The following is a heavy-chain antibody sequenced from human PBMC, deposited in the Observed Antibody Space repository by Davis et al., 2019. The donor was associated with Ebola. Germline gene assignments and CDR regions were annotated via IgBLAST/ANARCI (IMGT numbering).Heavy chain of an antibody. CDR2: IYYSGST. D-gene: IGHD3-22*01. Sequence: SETLSLTCTVSGGSISSGGYYWSWIRQHPGKGLEWIGNIYYSGSTYYRSSLKSRVTMSINMSRSQFSLRLSSVTAADTAVYYCARLQRDYYDSGGYYLTAYFFDSWGQGTLVTVSS. J-gene: IGHJ4*02. CDR3: ARLQRDYYDSGGYYLTAYFFDS. V-gene: IGHV4-30-4*08. CDR1: GGSISSGGYY.